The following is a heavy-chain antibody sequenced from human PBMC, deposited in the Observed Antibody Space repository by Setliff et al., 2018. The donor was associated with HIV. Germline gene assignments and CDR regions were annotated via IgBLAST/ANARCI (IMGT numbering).Heavy chain of an antibody. J-gene: IGHJ6*03. V-gene: IGHV4-61*09. Sequence: PSETLSLTCTVSGDSINSGSYYWSWIRQPAGEGLEWIGHIFTSGSTTYNPSLKSRVSISLDTSKNQFSLKLSSVTAADTGLYFCARAPNRIGNMVRVVLPAAASGNYYYYYMDVWGKGTTVTVSS. CDR1: GDSINSGSYY. CDR3: ARAPNRIGNMVRVVLPAAASGNYYYYYMDV. CDR2: IFTSGST. D-gene: IGHD2-2*01.